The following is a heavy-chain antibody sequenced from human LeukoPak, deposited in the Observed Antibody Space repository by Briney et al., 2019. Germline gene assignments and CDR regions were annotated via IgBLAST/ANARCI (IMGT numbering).Heavy chain of an antibody. CDR2: MYHSGDT. V-gene: IGHV4-59*08. CDR1: GGPLTSYY. Sequence: SETLSLTCAVSGGPLTSYYWSWIRQPPGKGLEWIGSMYHSGDTYYNPSLKSRVTISVDTSKNQLSLKLSSVTAADTAAYYCARSKAHLSTSWYGTWFDPWGQGTLVTVSS. D-gene: IGHD2-2*01. CDR3: ARSKAHLSTSWYGTWFDP. J-gene: IGHJ5*02.